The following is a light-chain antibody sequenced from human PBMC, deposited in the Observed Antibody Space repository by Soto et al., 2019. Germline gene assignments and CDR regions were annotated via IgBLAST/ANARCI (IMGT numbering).Light chain of an antibody. CDR1: QSITTY. CDR3: QQYNTFWT. Sequence: IHMTHSPSTLSASVLYRVTITFRASQSITTYLNWYQHKPGKAPKLLIYDVSNLESGVPSRFSGSGSGTEFTLTISSLQPDDVATYYCQQYNTFWTFGQGTKVDIK. CDR2: DVS. J-gene: IGKJ1*01. V-gene: IGKV1-5*01.